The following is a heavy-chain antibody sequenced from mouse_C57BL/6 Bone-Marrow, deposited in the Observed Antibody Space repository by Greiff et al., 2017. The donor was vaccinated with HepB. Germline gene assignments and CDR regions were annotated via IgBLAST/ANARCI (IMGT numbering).Heavy chain of an antibody. Sequence: QVQLKESGAELVKPGASVKMSCKASGYTFTTYPIEWMKQNHGKSLEWIGNFHPYNDDTKYNEKFKGKATLTVEKSSSTVYLELRRLTSDDSAVYYCARGGLRPHYYAMDYWGQGTSVTVSS. CDR3: ARGGLRPHYYAMDY. V-gene: IGHV1-47*01. CDR2: FHPYNDDT. CDR1: GYTFTTYP. D-gene: IGHD3-2*02. J-gene: IGHJ4*01.